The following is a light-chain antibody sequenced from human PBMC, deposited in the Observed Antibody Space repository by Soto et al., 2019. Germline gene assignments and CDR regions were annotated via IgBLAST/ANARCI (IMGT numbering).Light chain of an antibody. CDR1: NSNTGAGFD. CDR2: GNT. Sequence: QSVLTQPPSVSGAPGQRVTISCTGSNSNTGAGFDVHWYQHLPGTAPKLLIYGNTKRPSGVPDRFSGSKSGTSASLAITGPQGEDEADYYCQSYDSSLSGSVFGGGTKLTVL. J-gene: IGLJ3*02. V-gene: IGLV1-40*01. CDR3: QSYDSSLSGSV.